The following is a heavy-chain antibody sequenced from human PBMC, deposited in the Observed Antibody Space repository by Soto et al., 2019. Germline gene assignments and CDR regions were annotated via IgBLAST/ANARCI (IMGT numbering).Heavy chain of an antibody. Sequence: SETLSLTCAVYGGSFSGYFWSWIRQPPGKGLEWIGEINHSGSTNYIPSLKSRVTISVDTSKNQFSLKLNSVTAADTAVYYCARGRLHLGELSFNYLDFWGQGTLVTVSS. V-gene: IGHV4-34*01. J-gene: IGHJ4*02. CDR3: ARGRLHLGELSFNYLDF. D-gene: IGHD3-16*02. CDR2: INHSGST. CDR1: GGSFSGYF.